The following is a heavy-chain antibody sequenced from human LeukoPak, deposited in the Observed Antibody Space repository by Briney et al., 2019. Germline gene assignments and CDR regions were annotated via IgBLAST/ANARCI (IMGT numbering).Heavy chain of an antibody. J-gene: IGHJ5*02. CDR3: ARSGSPYNWFDP. V-gene: IGHV1-46*01. CDR1: GYTFTSYY. D-gene: IGHD3-10*01. Sequence: ASVKVSCKASGYTFTSYYMHWVRQAPGQGLEWMAIINRSGGSTSYAQKFQGRVTMTRDTSTSTVYMELSSLRPEDTAVYYCARSGSPYNWFDPWGQGTLVTVSS. CDR2: INRSGGST.